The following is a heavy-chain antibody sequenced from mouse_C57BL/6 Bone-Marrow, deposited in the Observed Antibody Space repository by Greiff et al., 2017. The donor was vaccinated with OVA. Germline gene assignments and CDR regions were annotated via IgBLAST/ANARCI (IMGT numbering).Heavy chain of an antibody. J-gene: IGHJ4*01. CDR3: ARGPRYYYAMDY. CDR2: IDPSDSYP. Sequence: QVQLQQPGAELVRPGTSVKLSCKASGYTFTSYWMHWVKQRPGKGLEWIGVIDPSDSYPNYNQKFKGKATLTVDTSSSTAYMQLSSLTSEDSAVYYCARGPRYYYAMDYWGQGTSVTVSS. V-gene: IGHV1-59*01. CDR1: GYTFTSYW.